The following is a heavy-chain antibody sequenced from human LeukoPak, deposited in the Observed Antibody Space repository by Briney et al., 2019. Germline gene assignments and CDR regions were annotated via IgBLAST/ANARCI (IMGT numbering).Heavy chain of an antibody. CDR3: AKKLPDASSYFDF. Sequence: GGSLRLSCVASGLTLSNYDTTWVRQARGKGLEYVSSIGSGGYRFYSGSGKGRFSISTDNSQHTVYLQMNSLRGEDTAIYFCAKKLPDASSYFDFWGQGILVTVSS. CDR1: GLTLSNYD. V-gene: IGHV3-23*01. CDR2: IGSGGYR. D-gene: IGHD6-6*01. J-gene: IGHJ4*02.